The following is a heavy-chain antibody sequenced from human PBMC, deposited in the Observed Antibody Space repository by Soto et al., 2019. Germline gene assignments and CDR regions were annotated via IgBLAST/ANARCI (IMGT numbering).Heavy chain of an antibody. V-gene: IGHV3-33*01. Sequence: QVQLVESGGGVVQPGRSLRLSCVASGFAFSTYGIHWVRQAPGKGLEWVAVIWYDGSIKYYADSVKGRFTISRDNSKNTLYLQMKSLRADDTAVYYCARASGPFDYWGQGTQVTVSS. CDR1: GFAFSTYG. CDR3: ARASGPFDY. J-gene: IGHJ4*02. D-gene: IGHD5-12*01. CDR2: IWYDGSIK.